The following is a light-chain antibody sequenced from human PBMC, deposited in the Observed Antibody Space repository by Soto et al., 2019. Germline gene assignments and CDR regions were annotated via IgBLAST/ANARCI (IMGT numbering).Light chain of an antibody. J-gene: IGLJ1*01. CDR1: SSDVGSSDL. Sequence: QSALTQPASVSGSPGQSITISCIGTSSDVGSSDLVSWYQQHPDTVPKLLIYGAIKRPSGVSTRFSGSKSGNTASLTISGLQAEDEADYYCCSYASTSPYVFGTGTKVTVL. V-gene: IGLV2-23*01. CDR2: GAI. CDR3: CSYASTSPYV.